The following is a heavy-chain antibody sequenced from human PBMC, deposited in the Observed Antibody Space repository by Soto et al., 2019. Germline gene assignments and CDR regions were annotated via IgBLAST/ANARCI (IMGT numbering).Heavy chain of an antibody. J-gene: IGHJ4*02. V-gene: IGHV4-31*03. CDR3: ARGVAVAGLDY. D-gene: IGHD6-19*01. Sequence: SETLSLTCSVSGGSLSSGGYSWNWIRQHPVKGLEWIGYMYYSGTTYYNPSLKSRLTMSVDKSKHQFSLNLTSVTAADTAVYYRARGVAVAGLDYWGQGILVTVSS. CDR2: MYYSGTT. CDR1: GGSLSSGGYS.